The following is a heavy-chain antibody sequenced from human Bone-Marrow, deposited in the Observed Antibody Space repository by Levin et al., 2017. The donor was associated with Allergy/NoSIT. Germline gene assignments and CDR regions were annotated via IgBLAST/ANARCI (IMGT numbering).Heavy chain of an antibody. Sequence: PGGSLRLSCTVSGGSISSESYYWAWIRQPPGKGLEWVGSIYYDGSAYYNPSLTTRLTISVDTSKNQFSLRLTSVTAADTAVYYCAGEPNSPYYYHYGLDIWGQGTTVTVSS. V-gene: IGHV4-39*07. CDR3: AGEPNSPYYYHYGLDI. J-gene: IGHJ6*02. CDR2: IYYDGSA. CDR1: GGSISSESYY. D-gene: IGHD2/OR15-2a*01.